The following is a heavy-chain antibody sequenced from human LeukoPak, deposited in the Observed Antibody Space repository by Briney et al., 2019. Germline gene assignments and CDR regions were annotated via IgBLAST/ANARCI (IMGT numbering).Heavy chain of an antibody. Sequence: GGALRLFCAASGFTFSSYEMNWVRQAPGKGVEWGSYISSSGSTIYYGASVKGRFTISRDNAKNSLYLQMNSLRAEDTAVYYCARVMRIAVAGNDSYYYGMDVWGQGTTVTVSS. V-gene: IGHV3-48*03. D-gene: IGHD6-19*01. CDR2: ISSSGSTI. CDR3: ARVMRIAVAGNDSYYYGMDV. CDR1: GFTFSSYE. J-gene: IGHJ6*02.